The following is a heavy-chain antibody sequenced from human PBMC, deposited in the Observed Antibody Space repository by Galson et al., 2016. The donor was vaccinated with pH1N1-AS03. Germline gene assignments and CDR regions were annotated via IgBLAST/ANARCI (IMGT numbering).Heavy chain of an antibody. Sequence: CAIFGDSVSNDIAAWNWIRQSPSRGLEWLGRTFYRSDGWSAYYAPSIRSRITISPDTSKNQISLQSNSVTPENTAVYFCTRVNHLARGMDVWGQGTTVIVSS. CDR3: TRVNHLARGMDV. CDR2: TFYRSDGWSA. CDR1: GDSVSNDIAA. V-gene: IGHV6-1*01. J-gene: IGHJ6*02.